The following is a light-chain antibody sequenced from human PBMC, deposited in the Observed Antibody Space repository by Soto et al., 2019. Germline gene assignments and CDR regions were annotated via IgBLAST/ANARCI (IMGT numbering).Light chain of an antibody. CDR2: EVV. CDR3: KSYAGSNTYV. Sequence: QSVLTQPPSASGSPGQSVTISCTGTKSDIGVYDFVSWYQHHPGKAPRLIIYEVVQRPSGVPDRFSGSKSGNTASQTVSGLQAADEADYFCKSYAGSNTYVFGSGTKVTVL. CDR1: KSDIGVYDF. V-gene: IGLV2-8*01. J-gene: IGLJ1*01.